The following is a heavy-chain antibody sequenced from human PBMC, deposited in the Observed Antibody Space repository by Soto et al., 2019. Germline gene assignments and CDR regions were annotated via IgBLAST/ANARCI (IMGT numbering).Heavy chain of an antibody. D-gene: IGHD1-26*01. CDR1: GFSFKSYG. Sequence: QVQLVESGGGVVQPGRSLRLSCAASGFSFKSYGIHWVRQAPGKGLEWVAFIWFDGSKKYYGDSAKGRFTISRDNSKTILYLQMNSLRVEDTAVYYCARVGGSHPSWFDPWGQGTLVSVSS. CDR2: IWFDGSKK. J-gene: IGHJ5*02. CDR3: ARVGGSHPSWFDP. V-gene: IGHV3-33*01.